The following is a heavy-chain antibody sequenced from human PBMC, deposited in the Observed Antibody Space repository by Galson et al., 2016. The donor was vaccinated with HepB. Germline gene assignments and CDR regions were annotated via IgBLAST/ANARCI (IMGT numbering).Heavy chain of an antibody. J-gene: IGHJ6*02. D-gene: IGHD1-26*01. V-gene: IGHV3-23*01. CDR1: GFTFNNYA. Sequence: SLRLSCAASGFTFNNYAMSWVRQAPGKGLEWVSALSGSGGSTYYADSVKGRFSVSRDNSKNTLYLQMNSLRAEDTAVYYCARDTLVGAWDGLDVWGQGTTVTVSS. CDR3: ARDTLVGAWDGLDV. CDR2: LSGSGGST.